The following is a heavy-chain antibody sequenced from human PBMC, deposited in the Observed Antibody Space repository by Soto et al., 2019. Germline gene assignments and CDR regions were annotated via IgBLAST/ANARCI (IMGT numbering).Heavy chain of an antibody. J-gene: IGHJ4*02. CDR1: GGTIGGHY. Sequence: PSETLSLTCTVSGGTIGGHYWSWIRQPAGKGVEWIGRIHFSGTANYSPSLQSRVSMSIDASKSQFSLNIHSVTAADTAVYFCARSTLGATPFESWGLGTMVTVSS. CDR2: IHFSGTA. CDR3: ARSTLGATPFES. V-gene: IGHV4-4*07. D-gene: IGHD1-26*01.